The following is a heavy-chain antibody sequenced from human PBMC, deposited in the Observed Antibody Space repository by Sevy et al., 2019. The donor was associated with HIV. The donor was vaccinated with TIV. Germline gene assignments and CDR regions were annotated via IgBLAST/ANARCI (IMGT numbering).Heavy chain of an antibody. CDR3: ARDQYYYDSSGYYGGAFDI. V-gene: IGHV3-21*01. CDR1: GFTFSSYS. Sequence: GGSLRLSCAASGFTFSSYSMNWVRQAPGKGLEWVSSISSSSSSYIYYADSVKGRFTISRDNAKNSLYLQMNSLRAEDTAVYYCARDQYYYDSSGYYGGAFDIWGQGTMVTVSS. J-gene: IGHJ3*02. CDR2: ISSSSSSYI. D-gene: IGHD3-22*01.